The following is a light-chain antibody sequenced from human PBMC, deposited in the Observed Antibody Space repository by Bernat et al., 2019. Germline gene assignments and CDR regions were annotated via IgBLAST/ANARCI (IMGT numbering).Light chain of an antibody. Sequence: DIKMTQSPSSLSASVGDRVTITCQASQGISNYLNWYQQKPGKAPELLIYDASNLETGVPSRFSRRGSGTDFTFSISSLQPEDIATYYCQQDDNLPYTFGQGTKLEIK. CDR1: QGISNY. J-gene: IGKJ2*01. V-gene: IGKV1-33*01. CDR2: DAS. CDR3: QQDDNLPYT.